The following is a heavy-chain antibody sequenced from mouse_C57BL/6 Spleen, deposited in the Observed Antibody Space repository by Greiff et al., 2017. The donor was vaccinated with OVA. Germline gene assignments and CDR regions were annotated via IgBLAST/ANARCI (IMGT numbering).Heavy chain of an antibody. CDR3: ARRDGKMAFDY. CDR2: IWSGGST. D-gene: IGHD2-1*01. CDR1: GFSLTSHG. Sequence: QVQLQQSGPGLVQPSQSLSITCTVSGFSLTSHGVHWVRQSPGKGLEWLGVIWSGGSTDYNAALISRLSISKDNSKSQVFFKMNSLQADDTAIYYCARRDGKMAFDYWGQGTTLTVSS. V-gene: IGHV2-2*01. J-gene: IGHJ2*01.